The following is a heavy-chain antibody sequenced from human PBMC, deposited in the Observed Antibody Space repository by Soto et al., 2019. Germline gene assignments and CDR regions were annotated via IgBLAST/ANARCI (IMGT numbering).Heavy chain of an antibody. CDR1: GFTFSSYA. D-gene: IGHD6-13*01. V-gene: IGHV3-23*01. Sequence: EVQLLESGGGLVQPGGSLRLSCAASGFTFSSYAMSWVRQAPGKGLEWVAAISGSGGSTYYADSVKGRFTISRDNSKNTLYLQMNSLRAEDTAVYYCAKDLLSFGSSWWHQILYYYGMDVWGQGTTVTVSS. J-gene: IGHJ6*02. CDR3: AKDLLSFGSSWWHQILYYYGMDV. CDR2: ISGSGGST.